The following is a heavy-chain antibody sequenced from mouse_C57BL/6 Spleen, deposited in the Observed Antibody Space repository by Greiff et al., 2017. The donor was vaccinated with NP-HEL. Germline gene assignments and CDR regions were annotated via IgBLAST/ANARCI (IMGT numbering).Heavy chain of an antibody. D-gene: IGHD3-3*01. J-gene: IGHJ3*01. V-gene: IGHV1-26*01. CDR3: ARGGTREAWFAY. CDR1: GYTFTDYY. CDR2: INTNNGGT. Sequence: EVQLQQSGPELVKPGASVKISCKASGYTFTDYYMNWVKQSHGKSLEWIGEINTNNGGTSYNQKLKGKATLTVDKSSSTAYMELRSLTSEDSAVYYCARGGTREAWFAYWGQGTLVTVSA.